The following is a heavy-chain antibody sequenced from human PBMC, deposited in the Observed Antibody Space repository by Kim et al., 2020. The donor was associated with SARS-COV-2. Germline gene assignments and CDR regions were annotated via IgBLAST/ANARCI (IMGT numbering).Heavy chain of an antibody. V-gene: IGHV4-59*01. D-gene: IGHD3-3*01. Sequence: NPSLKSRVTISVDTSKNQFSLKLSSVTAADTAVYYCARESVLRFFSGMDVWGQGTTVTVSS. J-gene: IGHJ6*02. CDR3: ARESVLRFFSGMDV.